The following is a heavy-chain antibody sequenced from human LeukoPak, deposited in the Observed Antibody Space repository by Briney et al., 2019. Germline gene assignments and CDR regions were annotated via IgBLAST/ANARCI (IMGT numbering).Heavy chain of an antibody. D-gene: IGHD2-21*02. J-gene: IGHJ6*03. CDR3: ARAYCGGDCYPPKYYYYYYYMDV. CDR2: INPNSGGT. CDR1: GYTFTGYY. Sequence: ASVKVSCKASGYTFTGYYMHWVRQAPGQGLEWMGWINPNSGGTNYAQKFQGRVTMTRDTSISTAYMELSRLRSDDTAVYYCARAYCGGDCYPPKYYYYYYYMDVWGKGTTVTISS. V-gene: IGHV1-2*02.